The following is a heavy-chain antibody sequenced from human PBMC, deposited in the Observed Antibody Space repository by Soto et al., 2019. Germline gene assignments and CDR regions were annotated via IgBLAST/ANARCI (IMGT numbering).Heavy chain of an antibody. D-gene: IGHD2-2*02. J-gene: IGHJ4*02. CDR2: ISGSGGSP. Sequence: GGSLRLSCAASGFTFSSYAMSWVRQAPGKGLEWVSAISGSGGSPYYADSVKGRFTISRDNSKNTLYLQMNSLRAEDAAVYYCAKDLEWATAIPFERKGGFDYWGQGTLVTVSS. CDR1: GFTFSSYA. CDR3: AKDLEWATAIPFERKGGFDY. V-gene: IGHV3-23*01.